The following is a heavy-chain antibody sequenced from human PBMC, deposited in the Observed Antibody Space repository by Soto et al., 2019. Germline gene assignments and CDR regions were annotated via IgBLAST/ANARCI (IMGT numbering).Heavy chain of an antibody. CDR3: ARGVLPISSTSWFDP. D-gene: IGHD3-16*01. J-gene: IGHJ5*02. Sequence: EVQLVESGGGLVNPGGSLRLSCVVSGFPFSTSNMNWVRQAPGKGLEWVSFISRSSTYIYYADSVKGRFTISRDDAENTLFLQMNRLRAEDTAVYYCARGVLPISSTSWFDPWGQGTLVTVSS. V-gene: IGHV3-21*01. CDR1: GFPFSTSN. CDR2: ISRSSTYI.